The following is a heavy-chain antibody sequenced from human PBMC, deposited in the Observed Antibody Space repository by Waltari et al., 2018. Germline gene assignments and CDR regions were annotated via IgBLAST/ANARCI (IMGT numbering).Heavy chain of an antibody. V-gene: IGHV3-7*01. CDR1: GFTFGHYW. CDR3: AREATATSLDH. D-gene: IGHD4-17*01. J-gene: IGHJ4*02. Sequence: EVRLEESGGTSVQPGGSLRLSCATSGFTFGHYWMSWVRQAPGKGLEWVGNINQDGSEMHSVDSVKGRLFISRDNSKNALFLEMNSLRGEDSGVYYCAREATATSLDHWGQGTLVRVSS. CDR2: INQDGSEM.